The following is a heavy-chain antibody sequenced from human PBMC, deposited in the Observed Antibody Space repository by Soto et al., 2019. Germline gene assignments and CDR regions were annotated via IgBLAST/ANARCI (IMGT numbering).Heavy chain of an antibody. CDR3: AREFNGCSETYWVALLGY. J-gene: IGHJ4*02. Sequence: QVQLVESGGGVVQPGRSLRLSCAASGFTFSTYGMHWVRQAPGKGLEWVAVIWYDESKKYYGDSVKGRFTISRYNSKNTLYLHMNSLRVEYTAVYYCAREFNGCSETYWVALLGYWGQGTLVTVSS. V-gene: IGHV3-33*01. D-gene: IGHD3-10*02. CDR2: IWYDESKK. CDR1: GFTFSTYG.